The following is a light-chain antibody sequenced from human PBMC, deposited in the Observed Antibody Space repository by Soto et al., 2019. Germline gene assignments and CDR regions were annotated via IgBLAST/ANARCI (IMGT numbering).Light chain of an antibody. CDR2: AMS. V-gene: IGKV1-39*01. J-gene: IGKJ3*01. CDR1: QSISND. Sequence: DIQMTQSPSSLSASVGDRVTITCRASQSISNDLNWYQHKPGTAPKLLIYAMSSVQSGVPSRFSGSGSGTDFTLTINSLQPEDFATYFCQQSHNTPFTFGPGTKVDIK. CDR3: QQSHNTPFT.